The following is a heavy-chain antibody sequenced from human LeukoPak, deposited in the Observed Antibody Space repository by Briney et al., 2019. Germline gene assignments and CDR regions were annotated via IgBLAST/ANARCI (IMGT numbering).Heavy chain of an antibody. CDR1: GYTFTSYD. D-gene: IGHD3-3*01. CDR2: MNPNSGNT. CDR3: ARPGVYGFWSGYASRLAFDI. J-gene: IGHJ3*02. V-gene: IGHV1-8*01. Sequence: ASVKVSCKASGYTFTSYDINWVRQATGQGLEWMGWMNPNSGNTGYAQKFQGRVTMTRNTSISTAYMELSSLRSEDTAVYYCARPGVYGFWSGYASRLAFDIWGQGTMVTVSS.